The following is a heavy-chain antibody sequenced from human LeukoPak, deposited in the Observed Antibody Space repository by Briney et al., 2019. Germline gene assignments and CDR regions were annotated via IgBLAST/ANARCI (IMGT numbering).Heavy chain of an antibody. J-gene: IGHJ3*02. CDR1: GYTFTGYY. Sequence: ASVKVSCKASGYTFTGYYMHWVRQAPGQGLEWMGWINPNSGGTNYAQKFQGRVTTTRDTSISTAYMELSRLRSDDTAVYYCARDWGPNSGNFHYDGFDIWGQGTMVTVSS. V-gene: IGHV1-2*02. CDR3: ARDWGPNSGNFHYDGFDI. D-gene: IGHD1-26*01. CDR2: INPNSGGT.